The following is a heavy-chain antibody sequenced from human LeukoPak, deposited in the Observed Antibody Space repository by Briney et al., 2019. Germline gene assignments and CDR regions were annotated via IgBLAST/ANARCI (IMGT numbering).Heavy chain of an antibody. D-gene: IGHD6-13*01. V-gene: IGHV1-46*01. CDR3: ARDLSIAAAGLYLVTDY. J-gene: IGHJ4*02. CDR2: INPSGGST. Sequence: GASVKVSCKASGYTFTSYYMHWVRQAPGQGLEWMGLINPSGGSTSYAQKFQGRVTMTRDTYTRKVYMEVSSLRSDDTAVYYCARDLSIAAAGLYLVTDYWGQGTLVTVSS. CDR1: GYTFTSYY.